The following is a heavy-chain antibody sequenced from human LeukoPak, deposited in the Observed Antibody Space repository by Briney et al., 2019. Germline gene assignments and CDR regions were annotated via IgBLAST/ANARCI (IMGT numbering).Heavy chain of an antibody. CDR2: IYYSGST. V-gene: IGHV4-39*01. CDR1: GGSISSSSYY. CDR3: ARRGYDSSGYYRNY. D-gene: IGHD3-22*01. J-gene: IGHJ4*02. Sequence: SEALSLTCTVSGGSISSSSYYWGWIRQPPGKGLEWIGSIYYSGSTYYNPSLKSRVTISVDTSKNQFSLKLSSVTAADTAVYYCARRGYDSSGYYRNYWGQGTLVTVSS.